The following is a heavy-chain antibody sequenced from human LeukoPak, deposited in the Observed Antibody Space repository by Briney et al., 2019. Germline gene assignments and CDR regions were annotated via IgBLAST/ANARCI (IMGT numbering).Heavy chain of an antibody. D-gene: IGHD2-2*01. CDR3: ARDRSQYQLLWDLNWFDP. CDR1: GFTFSSYS. CDR2: ISSSSSYI. V-gene: IGHV3-21*01. J-gene: IGHJ5*02. Sequence: RSLRLSCAASGFTFSSYSMNWVRQAPGKGLEWVSSISSSSSYIYYADSVKGRFTISRDNAKNSLYLQMNSLRAEDTAVYYCARDRSQYQLLWDLNWFDPWGQGTLVTVSS.